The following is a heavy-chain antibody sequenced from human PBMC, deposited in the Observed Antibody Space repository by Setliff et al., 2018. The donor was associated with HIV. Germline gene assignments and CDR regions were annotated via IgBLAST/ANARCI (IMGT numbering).Heavy chain of an antibody. CDR3: TTELRYFDWLSGDYFDY. Sequence: LRLSCAVSGFNVTDNYMTWVRQAPGKGLVWVGRIKSKTDGGTTDYAAPVKGRFTISRDESKSTLYLQMKSLKTEDTAVYYCTTELRYFDWLSGDYFDYWGQGTLVTVSS. J-gene: IGHJ4*02. V-gene: IGHV3-15*01. CDR2: IKSKTDGGTT. D-gene: IGHD3-9*01. CDR1: GFNVTDNY.